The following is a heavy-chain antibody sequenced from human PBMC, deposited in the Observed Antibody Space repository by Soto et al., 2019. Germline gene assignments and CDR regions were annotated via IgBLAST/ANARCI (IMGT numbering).Heavy chain of an antibody. D-gene: IGHD3-10*01. J-gene: IGHJ4*02. CDR3: ATGSYDIPAVDLYFDY. CDR2: IYSGGST. V-gene: IGHV3-66*01. Sequence: GGSLRLSCAASGFTVSSTYMSWVRQAPGKGLEWVSVIYSGGSTYYADSVKGRFTISRHNSKNTLYLQMNSLRAEDTAVYYCATGSYDIPAVDLYFDYWGQGTLVTVSS. CDR1: GFTVSSTY.